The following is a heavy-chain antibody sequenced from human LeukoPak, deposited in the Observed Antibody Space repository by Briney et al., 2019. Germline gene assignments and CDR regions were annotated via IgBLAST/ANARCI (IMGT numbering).Heavy chain of an antibody. CDR1: GYSISSGYY. Sequence: SETLSLTCAVSGYSISSGYYWGWIRQPPGKGLEWIGSIYHSGSTYYNPSLKSRITISVDTSKNQFSLKLSSVTAADTAVYYCARGPPHTAMPAAYFDYWGQGTLVTVSS. J-gene: IGHJ4*02. V-gene: IGHV4-38-2*01. CDR2: IYHSGST. CDR3: ARGPPHTAMPAAYFDY. D-gene: IGHD5-18*01.